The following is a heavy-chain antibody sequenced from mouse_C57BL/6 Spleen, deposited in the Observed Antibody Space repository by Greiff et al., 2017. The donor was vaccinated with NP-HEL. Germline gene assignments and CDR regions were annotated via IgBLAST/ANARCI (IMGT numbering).Heavy chain of an antibody. CDR2: INPGSGGT. J-gene: IGHJ3*01. CDR1: GYAFTNYL. D-gene: IGHD3-3*01. CDR3: ARGDGCWFAY. Sequence: QVQLQQSGAELVRPGTSVKVSCKASGYAFTNYLIEWVKQRPGQGLEWIGVINPGSGGTNYNEKFKGKATLTADKSSSTAYMQLSSLPSEDSAVYFCARGDGCWFAYWGQGTLVTVSA. V-gene: IGHV1-54*01.